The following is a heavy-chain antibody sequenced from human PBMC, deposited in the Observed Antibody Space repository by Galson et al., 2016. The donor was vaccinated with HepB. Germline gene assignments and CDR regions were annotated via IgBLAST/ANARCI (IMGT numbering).Heavy chain of an antibody. V-gene: IGHV3-72*01. Sequence: SLRLSCAASGFTFTQHPMHWVRHAPGKGLEWVGRIRDKANNYTTEYAASVEGRFSVSTDESKNSLYPQMNSLETEDTAVYYCAKPTNSDAFHIWGQGTMVTVTS. D-gene: IGHD5-12*01. J-gene: IGHJ3*02. CDR2: IRDKANNYTT. CDR1: GFTFTQHP. CDR3: AKPTNSDAFHI.